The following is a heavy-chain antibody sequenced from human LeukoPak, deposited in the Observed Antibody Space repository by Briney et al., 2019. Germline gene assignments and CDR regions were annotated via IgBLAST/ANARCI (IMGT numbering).Heavy chain of an antibody. CDR2: FNPKTGGT. Sequence: ASVKVSCKAFGYSFTGYHLHWVRQAPRQGLDWMGWFNPKTGGTNYARKFQGRVTMTRDTSINTVNMELSRLTSDDTAVYYCAREFSSKLEWLAYVTGDDAFDVWGQGTMITVS. D-gene: IGHD3-3*01. CDR1: GYSFTGYH. J-gene: IGHJ3*01. V-gene: IGHV1-2*02. CDR3: AREFSSKLEWLAYVTGDDAFDV.